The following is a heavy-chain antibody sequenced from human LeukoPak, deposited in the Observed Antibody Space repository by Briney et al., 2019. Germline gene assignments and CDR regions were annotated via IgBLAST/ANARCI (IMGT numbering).Heavy chain of an antibody. J-gene: IGHJ4*02. V-gene: IGHV3-7*01. Sequence: GGSLRLSCSASGFTFSTYWMSWVRQAPGKGLEWVANMRRDGNEIYYLDSVRGRFTISRDNAKNSLYLQMNSLRAEDTAVYYCASLCWGNQLAGFDSWGQGTLVTVSS. CDR3: ASLCWGNQLAGFDS. D-gene: IGHD3-10*02. CDR2: MRRDGNEI. CDR1: GFTFSTYW.